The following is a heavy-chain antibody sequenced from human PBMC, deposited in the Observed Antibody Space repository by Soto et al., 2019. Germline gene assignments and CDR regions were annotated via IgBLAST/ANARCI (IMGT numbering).Heavy chain of an antibody. CDR1: GGSISSGGYY. CDR3: ARGRGGIAARLGFLWGYFDY. V-gene: IGHV4-31*03. D-gene: IGHD6-6*01. Sequence: PSETLSLTCTVSGGSISSGGYYWSWIRQHPGKGLEWIGYIYYSGSTYYNPSLKSRVTISVDTSKNQFSLKLSSVTAADTAVYYCARGRGGIAARLGFLWGYFDYWGQGTLVTVSS. J-gene: IGHJ4*02. CDR2: IYYSGST.